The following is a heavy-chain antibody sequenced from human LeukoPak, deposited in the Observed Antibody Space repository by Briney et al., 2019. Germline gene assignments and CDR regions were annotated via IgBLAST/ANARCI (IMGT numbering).Heavy chain of an antibody. Sequence: PSQTLSLTCTVSGGSISSSTYYWGWIRQPPGKGLEWIAGMYYIGSTYYNPSLKSRVTISQDTSKNQFSLKLDSVTAADTAVYYCVKEGFWGRGTLVTVSS. J-gene: IGHJ4*02. CDR2: MYYIGST. CDR1: GGSISSSTYY. V-gene: IGHV4-39*07. CDR3: VKEGF.